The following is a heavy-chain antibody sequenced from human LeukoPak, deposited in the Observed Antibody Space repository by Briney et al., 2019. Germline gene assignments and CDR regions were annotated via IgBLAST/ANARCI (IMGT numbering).Heavy chain of an antibody. Sequence: GGSLRLSCAASGFTFSSYAMTWVRQAPGKGLEWVTTIVSNSTYYADSVKGRFTISRDNSKNTLYLQVNSLRAEDTAVYFCAKGRGSSSFFDYWGQGTLVTVSS. V-gene: IGHV3-23*01. D-gene: IGHD2-2*01. J-gene: IGHJ4*02. CDR1: GFTFSSYA. CDR3: AKGRGSSSFFDY. CDR2: IVSNST.